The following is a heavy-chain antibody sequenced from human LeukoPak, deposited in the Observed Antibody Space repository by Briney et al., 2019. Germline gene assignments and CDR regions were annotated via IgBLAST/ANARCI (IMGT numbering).Heavy chain of an antibody. Sequence: GGSLRLSCAASGITFTSHWMAWVRQAPGKGLEWVANIHQDGSREYYVDSVKGRFTLSRDNAKNSLYLQMNSLRAEDTAVYYCARYGGSYLDYWGQGTLVTVSS. V-gene: IGHV3-7*03. CDR1: GITFTSHW. J-gene: IGHJ4*02. D-gene: IGHD1-26*01. CDR2: IHQDGSRE. CDR3: ARYGGSYLDY.